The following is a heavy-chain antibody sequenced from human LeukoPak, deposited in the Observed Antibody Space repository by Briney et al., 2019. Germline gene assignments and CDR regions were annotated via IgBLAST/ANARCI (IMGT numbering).Heavy chain of an antibody. CDR2: IYTSGST. CDR3: ARDRYSYGLRTNFDY. J-gene: IGHJ4*02. D-gene: IGHD5-18*01. CDR1: GGSISSYY. V-gene: IGHV4-4*07. Sequence: TSETLSLTCTVSGGSISSYYWSWIRQPAGKGLEWIGRIYTSGSTNYNPSLKSRVTMSVDTSKNQFSLKLSSVTAADTAVYYCARDRYSYGLRTNFDYWGQGTLVTVSS.